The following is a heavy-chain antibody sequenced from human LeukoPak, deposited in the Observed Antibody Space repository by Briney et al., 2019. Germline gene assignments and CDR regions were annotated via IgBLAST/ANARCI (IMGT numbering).Heavy chain of an antibody. J-gene: IGHJ4*02. Sequence: GGSLRLSCAASGFTFSSYSMNWVRQGPGKGLEWVSSISSSSSYIYYTDSVKGRFTISRDNAKNSLYLQMNSLRADDTAVYYCARDQPPSGIVVVPAADYWGQGTLVTASS. V-gene: IGHV3-21*01. CDR3: ARDQPPSGIVVVPAADY. D-gene: IGHD2-2*01. CDR1: GFTFSSYS. CDR2: ISSSSSYI.